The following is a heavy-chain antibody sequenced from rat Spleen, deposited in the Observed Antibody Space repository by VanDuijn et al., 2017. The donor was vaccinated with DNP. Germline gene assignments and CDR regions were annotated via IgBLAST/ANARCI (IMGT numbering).Heavy chain of an antibody. J-gene: IGHJ1*01. D-gene: IGHD5-1*01. CDR1: GFTFSDYY. Sequence: EVQLVESGGGLVQPGRSLKVSCVASGFTFSDYYMAWVRQAPKKGLEWVAGISYDGSSTYYRDSVKGRFTISRDNAKSTLYLQMDSLRSEDTATYYCATGWYFDFWGPGTMVTVSS. V-gene: IGHV5-7*01. CDR3: ATGWYFDF. CDR2: ISYDGSST.